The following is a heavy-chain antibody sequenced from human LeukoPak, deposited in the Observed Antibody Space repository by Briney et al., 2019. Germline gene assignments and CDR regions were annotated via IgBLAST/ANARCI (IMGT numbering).Heavy chain of an antibody. V-gene: IGHV1-2*04. CDR3: ARDPTALTTKEGTDAFDI. J-gene: IGHJ3*02. CDR1: GYTFTGYY. D-gene: IGHD4-17*01. CDR2: INPNSGGT. Sequence: AASVKVSCKASGYTFTGYYMHWVRQAPGQGLEWMGWINPNSGGTNYAQKFQGWVTMTRDTSISTAYMELSRLRSDDTAVYYCARDPTALTTKEGTDAFDIWGQGTMVTVSS.